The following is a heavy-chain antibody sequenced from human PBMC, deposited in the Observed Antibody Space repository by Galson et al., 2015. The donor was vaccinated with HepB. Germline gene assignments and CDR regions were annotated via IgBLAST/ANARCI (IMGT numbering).Heavy chain of an antibody. V-gene: IGHV1-69*13. CDR3: ARVFQYYGAGSLIDRDYWSFQH. J-gene: IGHJ1*01. Sequence: SVKVSCKASGGTFSNYGISWVRQAPGQGLEWMGGIIPVFGTAKHAQKFQGRVTITADESTSTAYMELSSLRSEDTAVYYCARVFQYYGAGSLIDRDYWSFQHWGQGTLVTVSS. CDR2: IIPVFGTA. CDR1: GGTFSNYG. D-gene: IGHD3-10*01.